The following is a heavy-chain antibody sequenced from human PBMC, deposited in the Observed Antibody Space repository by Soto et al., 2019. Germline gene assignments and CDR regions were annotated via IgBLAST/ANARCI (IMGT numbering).Heavy chain of an antibody. J-gene: IGHJ3*02. Sequence: PGESLKISCKGSGYSFTSYWIGWVRQMPGKGLEWMGIIYPGDSDTRYSPSFQGQVTISADKSISTAYLQWSSLKASDTAMYYCASNHGDQLSVGAFDIWGQGTMVTVSS. V-gene: IGHV5-51*01. D-gene: IGHD4-17*01. CDR1: GYSFTSYW. CDR2: IYPGDSDT. CDR3: ASNHGDQLSVGAFDI.